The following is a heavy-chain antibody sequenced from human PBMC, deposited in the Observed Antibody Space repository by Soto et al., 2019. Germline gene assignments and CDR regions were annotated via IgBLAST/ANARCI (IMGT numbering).Heavy chain of an antibody. CDR2: IKQDGSEK. D-gene: IGHD2-2*01. Sequence: GGSLRLSCAASGFTFSSYWMSWVRQAPGKGLEWVANIKQDGSEKYYVDSVKGRFTISRDNAKNSLYLQMNSLRAEDTAVYYCARDGRGSPPPPGDIVVVPAAMMTCAFDIWGQGTMVTVSS. CDR3: ARDGRGSPPPPGDIVVVPAAMMTCAFDI. CDR1: GFTFSSYW. V-gene: IGHV3-7*01. J-gene: IGHJ3*02.